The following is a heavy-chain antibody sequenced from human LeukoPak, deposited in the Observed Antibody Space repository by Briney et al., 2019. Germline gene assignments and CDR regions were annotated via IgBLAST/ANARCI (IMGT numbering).Heavy chain of an antibody. CDR3: ARVSLRGRIAVAGPFDY. Sequence: GRSLRLSCAASGFTFSSYAMHWVRQAPGKGLEWVAVISYDGSNKYYADSVKGRFTISRDNSKNTLYLQMNSLRAEDTAVYYCARVSLRGRIAVAGPFDYWGQGTLVTVS. CDR1: GFTFSSYA. J-gene: IGHJ4*02. CDR2: ISYDGSNK. D-gene: IGHD6-19*01. V-gene: IGHV3-30*04.